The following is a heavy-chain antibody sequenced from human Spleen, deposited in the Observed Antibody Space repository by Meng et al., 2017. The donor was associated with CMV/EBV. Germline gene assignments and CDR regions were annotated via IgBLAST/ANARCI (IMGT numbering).Heavy chain of an antibody. CDR3: ARDHWTGSSSDV. CDR2: IRYDGSKK. V-gene: IGHV3-30*02. J-gene: IGHJ6*02. CDR1: GFSFRSYG. Sequence: GGSLRLSCAASGFSFRSYGMQWVRQAPGKGLEWVAFIRYDGSKKYYVDSVKGRFTISRDNSKNVLYLQMNSLRAEDTAVYYCARDHWTGSSSDVWGQGTTVTVSS. D-gene: IGHD3/OR15-3a*01.